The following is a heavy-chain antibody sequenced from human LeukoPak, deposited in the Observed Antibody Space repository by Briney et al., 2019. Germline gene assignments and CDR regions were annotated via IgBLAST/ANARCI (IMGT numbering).Heavy chain of an antibody. Sequence: SETLSLTCTVSGYSISSGYYWGWIRQPPGKGLEWIGSIYHSGSTYYNPSLKSRVTISVDTSKNQFSLKLSSVTAADTAVYYCAREADGYNWEYFDYWGQGTLVTVSS. J-gene: IGHJ4*02. CDR1: GYSISSGYY. V-gene: IGHV4-38-2*02. D-gene: IGHD5-24*01. CDR2: IYHSGST. CDR3: AREADGYNWEYFDY.